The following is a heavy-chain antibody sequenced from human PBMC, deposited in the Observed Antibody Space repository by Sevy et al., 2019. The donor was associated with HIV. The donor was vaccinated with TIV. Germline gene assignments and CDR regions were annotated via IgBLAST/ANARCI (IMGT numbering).Heavy chain of an antibody. CDR1: GFTLSSYW. CDR3: ARDHYGDYPTYGMDV. D-gene: IGHD4-17*01. J-gene: IGHJ6*02. Sequence: GGSLRLSCAASGFTLSSYWMSWVHQAPGKGLEWVANIKQDGSEKYYVDSVKGRFTISRDNAKNSLYLQMNSLRAEDTAVYYCARDHYGDYPTYGMDVWGQGSTVTVSS. CDR2: IKQDGSEK. V-gene: IGHV3-7*01.